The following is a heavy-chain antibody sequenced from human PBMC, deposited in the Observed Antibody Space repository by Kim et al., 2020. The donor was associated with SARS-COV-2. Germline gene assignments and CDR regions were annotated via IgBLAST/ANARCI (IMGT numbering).Heavy chain of an antibody. Sequence: GGSLRLSCAASGFTFSNYAMNWVRQAPGKGLEWVASISFGTGSTYYADSVKGRFTISRDNSKSTLSLQMSSLRAEDTAVYYCATAVSQTYYYGMDVWGQGTTVTVSS. CDR1: GFTFSNYA. D-gene: IGHD2-8*01. CDR2: ISFGTGST. J-gene: IGHJ6*02. CDR3: ATAVSQTYYYGMDV. V-gene: IGHV3-23*01.